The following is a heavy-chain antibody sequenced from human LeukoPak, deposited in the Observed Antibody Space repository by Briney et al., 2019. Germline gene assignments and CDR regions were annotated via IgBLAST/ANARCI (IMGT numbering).Heavy chain of an antibody. CDR3: ARTSNYYDASGDTFDF. J-gene: IGHJ4*02. D-gene: IGHD3-22*01. CDR1: GFSLNNSGMG. V-gene: IGHV2-70*11. Sequence: SGPALVKPTQTLTLTCSFSGFSLNNSGMGVNWIRQPPGKALEWLARIDWDDDVYYKTSLKTRLTISKDTSKKEVVLTMTNMDPVDTASYYCARTSNYYDASGDTFDFWGQGTLVTVSS. CDR2: IDWDDDV.